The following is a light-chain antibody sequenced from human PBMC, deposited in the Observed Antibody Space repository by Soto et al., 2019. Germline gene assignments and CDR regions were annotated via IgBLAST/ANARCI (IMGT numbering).Light chain of an antibody. V-gene: IGLV2-14*01. CDR2: AVT. CDR1: SSDVGSYNS. CDR3: SSYTTSATLV. Sequence: QSVLTQPASVSGSPGQSIAISCTGTSSDVGSYNSVSWYQQFPGKAPKLILYAVTNRPSGVSNRFSGSKSGNTASLTISGLQAEDEADYFCSSYTTSATLVFGVGTKLTV. J-gene: IGLJ2*01.